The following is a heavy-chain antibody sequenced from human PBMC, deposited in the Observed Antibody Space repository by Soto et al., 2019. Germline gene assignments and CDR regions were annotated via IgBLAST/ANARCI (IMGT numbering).Heavy chain of an antibody. CDR3: ARDRGQYDFWSGYPQNYYYYYGMDV. Sequence: QVQLQESGPGLVKPSETLSLTCTVSGGSISSYYWSWIRQPPGKGLEWIGYIYYSGSTNYNPSLKSRVNISLDTSKNQFSLKLSSVTAADTAVYYCARDRGQYDFWSGYPQNYYYYYGMDVWGQGTTVTVSS. CDR2: IYYSGST. CDR1: GGSISSYY. V-gene: IGHV4-59*01. D-gene: IGHD3-3*01. J-gene: IGHJ6*02.